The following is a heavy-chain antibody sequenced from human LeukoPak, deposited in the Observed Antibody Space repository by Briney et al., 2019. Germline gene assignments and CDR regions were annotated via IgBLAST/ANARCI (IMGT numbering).Heavy chain of an antibody. Sequence: GGSLRLSCAASGFTFSSYNMNWVRQAPGKGLEWVSYITSSSSTIYYADSVKGRFTISRDNAKNSLYLQMNSLRDEDTAVYYCAREYSSSSGSVSDYWGQGALVTVSS. CDR1: GFTFSSYN. V-gene: IGHV3-48*02. CDR2: ITSSSSTI. J-gene: IGHJ4*02. D-gene: IGHD6-6*01. CDR3: AREYSSSSGSVSDY.